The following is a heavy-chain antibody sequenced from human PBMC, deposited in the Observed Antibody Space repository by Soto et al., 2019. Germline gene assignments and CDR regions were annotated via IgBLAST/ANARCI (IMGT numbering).Heavy chain of an antibody. D-gene: IGHD6-19*01. CDR1: GFTFSSYG. CDR3: AKDTTLWQWPYVGYFDY. CDR2: ISYDGSNK. J-gene: IGHJ4*02. Sequence: GGSLRLSCAASGFTFSSYGMHWVRQAPGKGLEWVAVISYDGSNKYYADSVKGRFTISRDNSKNTLYLQMNSLRAEDTAVYYCAKDTTLWQWPYVGYFDYWGQGTLVTVSS. V-gene: IGHV3-30*18.